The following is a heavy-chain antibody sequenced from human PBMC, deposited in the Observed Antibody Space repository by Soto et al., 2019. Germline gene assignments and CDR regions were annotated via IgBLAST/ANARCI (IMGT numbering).Heavy chain of an antibody. D-gene: IGHD6-19*01. Sequence: ASVKVSCKASGYTFTSYYMHWVRQAPGQGLEWMGIINPSGGGTSYAQKFQGRVTMTRDTSTSTGYMELSSLRSEDTAVYYCARGPTTSGWPHYYGMDVWGQGTTVTVSS. CDR3: ARGPTTSGWPHYYGMDV. CDR2: INPSGGGT. CDR1: GYTFTSYY. J-gene: IGHJ6*02. V-gene: IGHV1-46*01.